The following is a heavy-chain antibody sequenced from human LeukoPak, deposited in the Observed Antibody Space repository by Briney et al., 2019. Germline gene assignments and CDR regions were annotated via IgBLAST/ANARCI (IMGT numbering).Heavy chain of an antibody. V-gene: IGHV5-51*01. CDR1: GYSFTSYW. J-gene: IGHJ4*02. CDR3: ARPYSNGWFNFDY. CDR2: TYPGDSDT. Sequence: GESLKISCTGSGYSFTSYWIGWVRQMPGKGLEWMGITYPGDSDTRYSPSFQGQVTISADKSITTAYLQWSSLRASDTAMYYCARPYSNGWFNFDYWGQGTLVTVSS. D-gene: IGHD6-19*01.